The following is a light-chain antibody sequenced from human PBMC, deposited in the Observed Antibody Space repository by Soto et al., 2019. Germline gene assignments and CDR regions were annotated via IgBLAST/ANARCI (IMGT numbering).Light chain of an antibody. J-gene: IGLJ2*01. CDR3: CSYAGSYTLMV. CDR1: SSDVGGYNY. Sequence: QSVLTQPRSVSGSPGQSVTISCTGTSSDVGGYNYVSWYQQHPGKAPKLMIYDVSKRPSGVPDRFSGSKSGNTASLTISGLPAEDEAEYYCCSYAGSYTLMVFGGGTKLTVL. V-gene: IGLV2-11*01. CDR2: DVS.